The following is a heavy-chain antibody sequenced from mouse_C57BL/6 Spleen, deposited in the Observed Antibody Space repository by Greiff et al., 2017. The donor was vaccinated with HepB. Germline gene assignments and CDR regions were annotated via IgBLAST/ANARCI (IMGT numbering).Heavy chain of an antibody. J-gene: IGHJ4*01. D-gene: IGHD1-1*01. V-gene: IGHV7-3*01. CDR1: GFTFTDYY. Sequence: EVQLVESGGGLVQPGGSLSLSCAASGFTFTDYYMSWVRQPPGKALGWLGFIRNKANGYTTAYSASVKGRFTISRDNSQSSLYLQMNALRAEDSATYYCARYGSSSYVDYAMDYWGQGTSVTVSS. CDR3: ARYGSSSYVDYAMDY. CDR2: IRNKANGYTT.